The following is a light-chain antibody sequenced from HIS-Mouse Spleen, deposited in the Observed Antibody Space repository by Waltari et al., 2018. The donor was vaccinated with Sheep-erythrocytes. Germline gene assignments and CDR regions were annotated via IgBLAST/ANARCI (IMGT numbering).Light chain of an antibody. Sequence: AFQLTQIPSFLTASVGDRVTITCRASQGISSALAWYQQKPGKAPKLLIYDASSLESGVPSRFSGSGSGTDFTLTISSLQPEDFATYYCQQFNNYPRTFGQGTKVEIK. J-gene: IGKJ1*01. CDR1: QGISSA. CDR2: DAS. V-gene: IGKV1D-13*01. CDR3: QQFNNYPRT.